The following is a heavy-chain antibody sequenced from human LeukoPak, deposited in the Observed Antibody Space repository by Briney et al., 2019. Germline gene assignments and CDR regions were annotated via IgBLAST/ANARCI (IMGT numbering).Heavy chain of an antibody. CDR1: GYTFTSYD. D-gene: IGHD3-9*01. V-gene: IGHV1-8*03. J-gene: IGHJ6*03. Sequence: ASVKVSCKASGYTFTSYDINWVRQATGQGLEWMGWMNPNSGNTGYAQKFQGRVTITRNTSISTAYMELSSLRSEDTAVYYCARGGLTDYYYYYYMDVWGKGTTVTVSS. CDR3: ARGGLTDYYYYYYMDV. CDR2: MNPNSGNT.